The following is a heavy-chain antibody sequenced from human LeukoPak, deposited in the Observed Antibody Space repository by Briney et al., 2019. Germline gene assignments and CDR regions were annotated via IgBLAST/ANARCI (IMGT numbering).Heavy chain of an antibody. Sequence: SGGSLRLSCAASGFTFSSYGMHWVRQAPGKGLEWVAVIWYDGSNKYYADSVKGRFTISRDNSKNTLYLQMNSLRAEDTAVYYCAKDPKHDHGGYWGQGTLVTVSS. D-gene: IGHD3-16*01. CDR2: IWYDGSNK. V-gene: IGHV3-30*02. J-gene: IGHJ4*02. CDR1: GFTFSSYG. CDR3: AKDPKHDHGGY.